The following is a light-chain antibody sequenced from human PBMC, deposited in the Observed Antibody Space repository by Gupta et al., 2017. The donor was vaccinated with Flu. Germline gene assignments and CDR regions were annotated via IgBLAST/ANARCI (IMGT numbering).Light chain of an antibody. CDR3: LLYSGGTEWV. Sequence: QTAVTQESSLTVSPGGTVTLTCTSTTGAVTSASYPTWFQQKPGQAPRALIYKTNNKHSWTPARFSGSLLGDKAALTLSDVRPEDEAEYHCLLYSGGTEWVFGGGTKVTVL. CDR1: TGAVTSASY. CDR2: KTN. J-gene: IGLJ2*01. V-gene: IGLV7-43*01.